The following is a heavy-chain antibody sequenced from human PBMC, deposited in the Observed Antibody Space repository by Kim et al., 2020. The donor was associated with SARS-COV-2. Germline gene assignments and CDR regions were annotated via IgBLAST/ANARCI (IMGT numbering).Heavy chain of an antibody. CDR1: GGSISSYY. V-gene: IGHV4-59*08. Sequence: SETLSLTCTVSGGSISSYYWSWIRQPPGKGLEWIGYIYYSGSTNYNPSLKSRVTISVDTSKNQFSLKLSSVTAADTAVYYCARHTWNDTLGAFDIWGQATMVTVSS. D-gene: IGHD1-1*01. CDR3: ARHTWNDTLGAFDI. CDR2: IYYSGST. J-gene: IGHJ3*02.